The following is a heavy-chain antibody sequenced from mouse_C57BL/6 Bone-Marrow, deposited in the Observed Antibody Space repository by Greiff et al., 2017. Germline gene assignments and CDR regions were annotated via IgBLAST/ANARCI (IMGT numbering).Heavy chain of an antibody. CDR3: ARDYYGSSWFAY. V-gene: IGHV1-81*01. Sequence: VKLQESGAELARPGASVKLSCKASGYTFTSYGISWVKQRTGQGLEWIGEIYPRSGNTYYNEKFKGKATLTADKSSSTAYMELRSLTSEDSAVYFCARDYYGSSWFAYWGQGTLVTVSA. CDR1: GYTFTSYG. CDR2: IYPRSGNT. D-gene: IGHD1-1*01. J-gene: IGHJ3*01.